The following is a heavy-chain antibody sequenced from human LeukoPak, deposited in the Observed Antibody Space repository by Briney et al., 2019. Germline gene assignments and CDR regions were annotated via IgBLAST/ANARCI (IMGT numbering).Heavy chain of an antibody. CDR2: ISSNGDIT. CDR1: GFTFSFYA. Sequence: GGSLRLSCAASGFTFSFYAMHWVRQAPGKGLEYVSAISSNGDITYYANSVKGRFTISRDNSKNTLYLQMGSLGAEDMAVYYCARYYADGCLDLWGRGTLVTVSS. D-gene: IGHD3-3*01. J-gene: IGHJ2*01. V-gene: IGHV3-64*01. CDR3: ARYYADGCLDL.